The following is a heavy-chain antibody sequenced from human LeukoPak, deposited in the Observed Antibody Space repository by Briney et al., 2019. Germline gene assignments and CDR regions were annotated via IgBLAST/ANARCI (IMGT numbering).Heavy chain of an antibody. CDR2: IYYSGST. J-gene: IGHJ5*02. Sequence: SETLSLTCTVSGGSISSSSYYWGWIRQPPGKGLEWIGSIYYSGSTYYNPSLKSRVTISVDTSKNQFSLKLSSVTAADTAVYYCARPRMHYYGSRGDDWFDPWGQGTLVTVSS. CDR1: GGSISSSSYY. V-gene: IGHV4-39*01. D-gene: IGHD3-10*01. CDR3: ARPRMHYYGSRGDDWFDP.